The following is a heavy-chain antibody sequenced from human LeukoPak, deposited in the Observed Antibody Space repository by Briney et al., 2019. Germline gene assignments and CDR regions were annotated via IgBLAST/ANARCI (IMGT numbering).Heavy chain of an antibody. V-gene: IGHV3-74*01. D-gene: IGHD2-8*01. CDR3: VSDLNGGDDQ. CDR2: IDEDGKTI. Sequence: GSLRLSCAASGFTFNSYWMHWVRQAPGKGLVWVSRIDEDGKTIDYADSVKGRFTISRDNAKDTLYLQMSSLRDEDTAVYYCVSDLNGGDDQWGRGTLVTVSS. CDR1: GFTFNSYW. J-gene: IGHJ5*02.